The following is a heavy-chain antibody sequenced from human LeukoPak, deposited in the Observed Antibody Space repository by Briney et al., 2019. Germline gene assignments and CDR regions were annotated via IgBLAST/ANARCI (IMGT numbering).Heavy chain of an antibody. D-gene: IGHD7-27*01. J-gene: IGHJ6*03. CDR1: GYIFTSYN. V-gene: IGHV1-46*01. CDR3: ARDIPVISTGGNVGAYYYYMDV. Sequence: ASVKVSCKASGYIFTSYNMNWVRQAPGQGLEWMGIINPSGGSTNYAQKFQGRVTMTTDTSTSTAYMELRSLRSDDTAVYYCARDIPVISTGGNVGAYYYYMDVWGKGTTVTVSS. CDR2: INPSGGST.